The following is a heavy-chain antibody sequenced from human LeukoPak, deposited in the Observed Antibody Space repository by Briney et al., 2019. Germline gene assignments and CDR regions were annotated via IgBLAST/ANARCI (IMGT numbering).Heavy chain of an antibody. D-gene: IGHD3-22*01. Sequence: YPSETLSLTCTVSGGSISSGDYYWSWIRQPPGKGLEWIGYIYYSGSTYYNPSLKSRVTISVDTSKNQFSLKLSSVTAADTAVYYCARGDDSSGNFDYWGQGTLVTVSS. CDR3: ARGDDSSGNFDY. CDR2: IYYSGST. CDR1: GGSISSGDYY. J-gene: IGHJ4*02. V-gene: IGHV4-30-4*08.